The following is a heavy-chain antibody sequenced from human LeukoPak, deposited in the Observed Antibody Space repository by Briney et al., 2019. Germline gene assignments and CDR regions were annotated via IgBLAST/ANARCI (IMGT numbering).Heavy chain of an antibody. J-gene: IGHJ5*02. V-gene: IGHV3-21*01. CDR2: ITSSSSYI. D-gene: IGHD6-19*01. Sequence: GGSLRLSCATSGFTFSSYSMNWVRQAPGKGLEWVSSITSSSSYIYYADSVKGRFTISRDNAKNSLYLQMNSLRAEDTAVYYCAREMLAAVAAQSWGQGTLVTVSS. CDR3: AREMLAAVAAQS. CDR1: GFTFSSYS.